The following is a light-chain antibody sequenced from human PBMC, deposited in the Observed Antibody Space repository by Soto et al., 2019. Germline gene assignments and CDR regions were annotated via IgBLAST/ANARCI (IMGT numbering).Light chain of an antibody. CDR1: QSVSNKY. CDR2: GSS. V-gene: IGKV3-20*01. Sequence: EVVMTQSPGTLSLSPGERATLSCRASQSVSNKYLAWYQQKPDQAPRLLIFGSSDRATGIPDRFSGSATGTDFTITISRLETEDFAVYYFQQYGSSPPYTFGMGTQLAI. J-gene: IGKJ2*01. CDR3: QQYGSSPPYT.